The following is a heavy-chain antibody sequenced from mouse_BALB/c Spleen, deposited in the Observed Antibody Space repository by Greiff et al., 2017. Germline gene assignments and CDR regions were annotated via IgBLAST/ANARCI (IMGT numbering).Heavy chain of an antibody. Sequence: EVQLQQSGPGLVKPSQSLSLTCTVTGYSITSDYAWNWIRQFPGNKLEWMGYISYSGSTSYNPSLKSRISITRDTSKNQFFLQLNSVTTEDTATYYCARGTTVVATGFAYWGQGTLVTVSA. CDR1: GYSITSDYA. CDR2: ISYSGST. J-gene: IGHJ3*01. D-gene: IGHD1-1*01. CDR3: ARGTTVVATGFAY. V-gene: IGHV3-2*02.